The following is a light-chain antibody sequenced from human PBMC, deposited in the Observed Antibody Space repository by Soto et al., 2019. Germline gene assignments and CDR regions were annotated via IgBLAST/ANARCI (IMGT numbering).Light chain of an antibody. CDR1: SSNIGNNY. J-gene: IGLJ2*01. CDR2: ENN. Sequence: QSVLTQPPSVSAAPGQKVTISCSGSSSNIGNNYVSWYQQLPGPAPKLLIYENNKRPSGIPDRFSGSKSGTSATLGITGLQTWDEADYYCGTWDSSLSAGVFGGGTKLTVL. CDR3: GTWDSSLSAGV. V-gene: IGLV1-51*02.